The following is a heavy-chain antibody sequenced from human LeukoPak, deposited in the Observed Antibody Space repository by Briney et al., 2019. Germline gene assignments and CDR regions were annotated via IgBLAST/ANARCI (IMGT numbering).Heavy chain of an antibody. Sequence: KPSETLSLTCAVYGGSFSGYYWSWIRQPPGKGLEWIGEINHSGSTNYNPSLKSRVTISVDTSKSQFSLKLSSVTAADTAVYYCARGIRARRGFDYWGQGTLVTVSS. V-gene: IGHV4-34*01. CDR3: ARGIRARRGFDY. D-gene: IGHD3-16*01. J-gene: IGHJ4*02. CDR1: GGSFSGYY. CDR2: INHSGST.